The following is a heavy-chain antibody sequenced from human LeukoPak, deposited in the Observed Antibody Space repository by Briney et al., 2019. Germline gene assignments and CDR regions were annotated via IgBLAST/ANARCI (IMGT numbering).Heavy chain of an antibody. D-gene: IGHD2-15*01. V-gene: IGHV3-23*01. CDR2: ITGSGDDT. Sequence: GGCLRLSCAASGFSFNTYAMNWVRQAPGKGLEWVSTITGSGDDTYYADSARGRFTISRDNSKNTLYLQMNTLRVEDTAVHYCAKGSVVADIYFDSWGQGTLATVSS. CDR3: AKGSVVADIYFDS. CDR1: GFSFNTYA. J-gene: IGHJ4*02.